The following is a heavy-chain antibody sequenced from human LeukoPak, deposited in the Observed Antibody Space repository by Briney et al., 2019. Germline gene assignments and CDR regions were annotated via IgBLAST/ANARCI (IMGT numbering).Heavy chain of an antibody. Sequence: SETLSLTCAVYGGSFSGCYWSWIRQPPGKGLEWIGEINHSGSTNYNPSLKSRVTISVDTSKNQFSLKLSSVTAADTAVYYCARTGVRGVITKPWGQGTLVTVSS. CDR1: GGSFSGCY. V-gene: IGHV4-34*01. CDR2: INHSGST. CDR3: ARTGVRGVITKP. J-gene: IGHJ5*02. D-gene: IGHD3-10*02.